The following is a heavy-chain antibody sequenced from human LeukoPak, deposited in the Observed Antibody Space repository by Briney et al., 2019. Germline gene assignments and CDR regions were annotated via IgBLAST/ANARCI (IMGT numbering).Heavy chain of an antibody. CDR1: GGSISSFY. J-gene: IGHJ5*02. D-gene: IGHD6-6*01. Sequence: PSETLSLTCTVPGGSISSFYWSWIRQPPGKGLEWIGYIYNSGRANYNPSLKSRVIISEDTSKNQFSLRLRSVTAADTAVYYCARQPYSISSGINWFDPWGQGILVTVSS. CDR2: IYNSGRA. V-gene: IGHV4-59*08. CDR3: ARQPYSISSGINWFDP.